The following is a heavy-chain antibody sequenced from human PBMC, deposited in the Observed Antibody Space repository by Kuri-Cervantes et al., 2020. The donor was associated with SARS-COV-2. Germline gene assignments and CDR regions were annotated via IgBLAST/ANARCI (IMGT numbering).Heavy chain of an antibody. CDR1: GGTFSSYT. CDR3: ARLAVYYYYMDV. CDR2: ISAYNGNT. J-gene: IGHJ6*03. Sequence: ASVKVSCKASGGTFSSYTISWVRQAPGQGLEWMGWISAYNGNTNYAQKLQGRVTMTTDTSTSTAYMELRSLRSDDTAVYYCARLAVYYYYMDVWGKGTTVTVSS. D-gene: IGHD6-19*01. V-gene: IGHV1-18*01.